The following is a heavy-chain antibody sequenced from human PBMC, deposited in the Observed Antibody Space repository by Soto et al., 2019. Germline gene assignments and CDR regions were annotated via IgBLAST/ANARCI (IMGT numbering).Heavy chain of an antibody. V-gene: IGHV3-23*01. CDR1: GFTFSNYA. D-gene: IGHD3-22*01. J-gene: IGHJ4*02. Sequence: GGSLRLCCAASGFTFSNYAMNWVRQAPGKGLEWVLGISGSGGTTYYADSVKGRFTISRDNSKNTLYLQMNSLRAEDTAIYYCPPVFSYYDSSGYSWGQGTLVTVSS. CDR3: PPVFSYYDSSGYS. CDR2: ISGSGGTT.